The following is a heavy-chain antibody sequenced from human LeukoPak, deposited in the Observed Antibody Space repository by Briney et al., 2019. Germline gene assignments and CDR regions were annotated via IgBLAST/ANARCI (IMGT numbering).Heavy chain of an antibody. V-gene: IGHV3-64*01. CDR1: GFTFSSYA. Sequence: GGSLRLSCAASGFTFSSYAMHWVRQAPGKGLEYVSAISSNGGSTYYANSVKGRFTISRDNSKNTLYLQMGSLRAEDMAVYYCARDARGYCSGGSCYEVAFDYWGQGTLVTVSS. CDR3: ARDARGYCSGGSCYEVAFDY. J-gene: IGHJ4*02. D-gene: IGHD2-15*01. CDR2: ISSNGGST.